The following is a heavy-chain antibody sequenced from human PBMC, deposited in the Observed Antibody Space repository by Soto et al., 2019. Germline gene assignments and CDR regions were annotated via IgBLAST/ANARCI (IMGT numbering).Heavy chain of an antibody. CDR2: IIPIFGTA. Sequence: SVKVSCKASGCTFSSYAISCVRQAPGQVLEWMGGIIPIFGTANYAQKFQGRVTITADESTSTAYMELSSLRSEDTAVYYCARDLNAREYSSSWPRMDVWGQGTTVTVSS. CDR3: ARDLNAREYSSSWPRMDV. V-gene: IGHV1-69*13. CDR1: GCTFSSYA. D-gene: IGHD6-13*01. J-gene: IGHJ6*02.